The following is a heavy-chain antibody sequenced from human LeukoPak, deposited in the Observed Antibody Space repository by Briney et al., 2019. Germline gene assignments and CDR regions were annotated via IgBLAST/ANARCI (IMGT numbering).Heavy chain of an antibody. CDR3: ARSPERWLQLLIDY. V-gene: IGHV4-38-2*01. J-gene: IGHJ4*02. CDR2: IYHSGST. D-gene: IGHD5-24*01. CDR1: GYSISSGYY. Sequence: SETLSLTCAVSGYSISSGYYWGWIRQPPGKGLEWIGSIYHSGSTYYNPSLKSRVTISVDTSKNQFSLKLSSVTAADTAVYYCARSPERWLQLLIDYWGQGTLVTVSS.